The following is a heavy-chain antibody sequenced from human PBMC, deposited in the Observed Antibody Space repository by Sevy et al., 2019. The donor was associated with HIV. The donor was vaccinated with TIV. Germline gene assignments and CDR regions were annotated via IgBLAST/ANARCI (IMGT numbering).Heavy chain of an antibody. D-gene: IGHD3-9*01. CDR2: ISYHGRDK. V-gene: IGHV3-30*18. Sequence: GGSLRLSCAVSGIIFTSSGMHWVRQAPGKGLEWVAVISYHGRDKFYADSVKGRFTISRGNSKNILYLQMNGLRIEDTAVYYCAKDFTGYNGMDVWGQGTMVTVSS. CDR1: GIIFTSSG. J-gene: IGHJ6*02. CDR3: AKDFTGYNGMDV.